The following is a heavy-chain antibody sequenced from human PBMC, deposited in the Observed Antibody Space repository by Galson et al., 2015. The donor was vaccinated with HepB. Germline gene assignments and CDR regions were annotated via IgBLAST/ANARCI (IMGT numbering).Heavy chain of an antibody. Sequence: SVKVSCKASGYTLTGYYMHWVRQAPGQSLEWMGRINPNSGDTNYAQKFQGRVTVTRDTSISTAYMELSRLRSDDTAVYYCARDLLHYYDISGPDVYGMDVWGQGTTVTVSS. CDR1: GYTLTGYY. J-gene: IGHJ6*02. CDR2: INPNSGDT. D-gene: IGHD3-22*01. CDR3: ARDLLHYYDISGPDVYGMDV. V-gene: IGHV1-2*06.